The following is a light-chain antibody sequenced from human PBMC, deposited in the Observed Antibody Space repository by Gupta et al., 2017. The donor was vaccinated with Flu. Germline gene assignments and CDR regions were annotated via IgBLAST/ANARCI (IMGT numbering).Light chain of an antibody. J-gene: IGLJ2*01. V-gene: IGLV2-8*01. CDR1: SSDVGGQND. CDR2: DIN. Sequence: QSALTQPPSASGSPGQSVTIPCTGTSSDVGGQNDVSCYQHHPGTAPQLMSFDINQRPSGPPARCDGNNAGTTALLNAGRLRADDEAYYCYTSYEGQTHGVFGGGTKLTVL. CDR3: TSYEGQTHGV.